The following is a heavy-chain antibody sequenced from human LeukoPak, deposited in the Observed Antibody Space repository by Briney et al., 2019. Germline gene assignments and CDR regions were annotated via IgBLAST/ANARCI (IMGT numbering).Heavy chain of an antibody. CDR2: IYTSGST. CDR3: ARVYYSRSYDYWYFDL. Sequence: SETLSLTCTVSGGSISSYYWSWIRQPAGKGLEWIGRIYTSGSTNYNPSLKSRVIISVDTSKNQFSLKLSSVTAADTAFYYCARVYYSRSYDYWYFDLWGRGTLVTVSS. J-gene: IGHJ2*01. V-gene: IGHV4-4*07. D-gene: IGHD6-13*01. CDR1: GGSISSYY.